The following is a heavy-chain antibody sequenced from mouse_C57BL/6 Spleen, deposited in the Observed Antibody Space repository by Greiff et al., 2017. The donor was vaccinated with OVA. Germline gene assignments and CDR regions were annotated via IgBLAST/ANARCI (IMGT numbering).Heavy chain of an antibody. Sequence: EVKLVESGPGLVKPSQSLSLTCSVTGYSITSGYYWNWIRQFPGNKLEWMGYISYDGSNNYNPSLKNRISITRDTSKNQFFLKLNSVTTEDTATYYCARDSNLYYAMDYWGQGTSVTVSS. J-gene: IGHJ4*01. D-gene: IGHD2-5*01. CDR3: ARDSNLYYAMDY. CDR1: GYSITSGYY. V-gene: IGHV3-6*01. CDR2: ISYDGSN.